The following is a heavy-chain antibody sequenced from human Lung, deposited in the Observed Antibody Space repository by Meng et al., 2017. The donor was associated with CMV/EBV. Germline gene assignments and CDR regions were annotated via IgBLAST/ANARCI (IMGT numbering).Heavy chain of an antibody. CDR2: INPSGGRT. CDR3: ARVGPAAGTGVCDY. D-gene: IGHD6-25*01. CDR1: GYTFTSYY. Sequence: ASVXVSXKASGYTFTSYYMHWLRQAPGQGLEWMGRINPSGGRTSYAQKFQGRVTMTRDTSTSTVYMELSSLRSEDTAVYYCARVGPAAGTGVCDYWVQGTXVTGAS. J-gene: IGHJ4*02. V-gene: IGHV1-46*01.